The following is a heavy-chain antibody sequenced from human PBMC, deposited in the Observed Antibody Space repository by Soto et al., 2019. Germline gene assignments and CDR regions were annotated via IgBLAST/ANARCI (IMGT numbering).Heavy chain of an antibody. Sequence: SVKVSCKASGGTFSSYAISWVRQAPGQGLEWMGGIIPIFGTANYAQKFQGRVTITADESTSTAYMELSSLRSEDTAVYYCAREEGDIVATRLDYWGQGTLVTVSS. V-gene: IGHV1-69*13. CDR3: AREEGDIVATRLDY. CDR1: GGTFSSYA. CDR2: IIPIFGTA. D-gene: IGHD5-12*01. J-gene: IGHJ4*02.